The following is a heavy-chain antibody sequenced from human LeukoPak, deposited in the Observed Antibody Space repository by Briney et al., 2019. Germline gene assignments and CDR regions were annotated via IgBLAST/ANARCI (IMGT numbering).Heavy chain of an antibody. CDR3: ARDMNPTVFDF. V-gene: IGHV3-74*01. Sequence: GGSLRLSCAASGFTFTSHWMHWVRQTPGKGLVWVSGIKNDGNDTAYADSVKGRFTISRDNAKNTLYLQMDSLRAEGTAVYYCARDMNPTVFDFWGQGTLVTVSS. D-gene: IGHD3-16*01. CDR2: IKNDGNDT. CDR1: GFTFTSHW. J-gene: IGHJ4*02.